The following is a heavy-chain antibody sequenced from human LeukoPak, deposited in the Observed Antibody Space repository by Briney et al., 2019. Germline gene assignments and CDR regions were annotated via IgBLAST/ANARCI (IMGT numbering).Heavy chain of an antibody. CDR3: AREIFGESGY. Sequence: SETLSLTCAVYGWSFSGYYWSWIRQPPGKGLEWIGEINHSGSTNYNPSLNSRVTITVDTSKNQFSLKLSSVTAADTAVYYCAREIFGESGYWGQGTLVTVSS. V-gene: IGHV4-34*01. J-gene: IGHJ4*02. CDR1: GWSFSGYY. CDR2: INHSGST. D-gene: IGHD3-3*01.